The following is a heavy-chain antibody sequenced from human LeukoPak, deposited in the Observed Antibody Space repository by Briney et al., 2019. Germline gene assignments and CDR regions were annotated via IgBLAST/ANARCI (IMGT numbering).Heavy chain of an antibody. CDR3: AQSKYRNDDYYYGMDV. Sequence: GGSLRLSCEAPGFPFNSYAMNWVRQAPGKGRKGVSAISGRGSSTYYADPVKGRFSLSRDNSKNTLHLQMNSLRAEDTAVYYCAQSKYRNDDYYYGMDVWGPGTTVTVSS. CDR2: ISGRGSST. D-gene: IGHD2/OR15-2a*01. J-gene: IGHJ6*02. V-gene: IGHV3-23*01. CDR1: GFPFNSYA.